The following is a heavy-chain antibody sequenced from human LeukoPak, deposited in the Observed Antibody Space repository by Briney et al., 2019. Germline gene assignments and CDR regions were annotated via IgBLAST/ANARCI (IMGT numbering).Heavy chain of an antibody. CDR2: IIPLFGTT. D-gene: IGHD2-8*02. CDR1: GDTFTNYS. CDR3: AGLVESLANGFAF. J-gene: IGHJ3*01. V-gene: IGHV1-69*13. Sequence: ASVKVSCKVSGDTFTNYSINWVRQAPGQGLEWVGEIIPLFGTTNFAQKFQGRITISADDSTGTAYMELSNLRSEDTAVYYCAGLVESLANGFAFWGQGTLVTVS.